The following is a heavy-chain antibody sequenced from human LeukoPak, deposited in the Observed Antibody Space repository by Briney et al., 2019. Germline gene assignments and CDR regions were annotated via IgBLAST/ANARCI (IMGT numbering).Heavy chain of an antibody. J-gene: IGHJ4*02. D-gene: IGHD6-19*01. CDR2: ISAYNGNT. CDR3: ARDRIAVAGRAFDY. Sequence: ASVTVSCTASGYTFTSYGISWVRQAPGQGLEWMGWISAYNGNTNYAQKLQGRVTMTTDTSTSTAYMELRSLRSDDTAVYSCARDRIAVAGRAFDYWGQGTLVTVSS. V-gene: IGHV1-18*01. CDR1: GYTFTSYG.